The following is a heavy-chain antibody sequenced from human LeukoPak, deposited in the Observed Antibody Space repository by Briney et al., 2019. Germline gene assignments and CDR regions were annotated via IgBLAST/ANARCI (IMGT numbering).Heavy chain of an antibody. CDR2: INSSGST. D-gene: IGHD3-10*01. CDR3: ARDRGLDGSDQFDP. J-gene: IGHJ5*02. CDR1: GGSISSYH. V-gene: IGHV4-4*07. Sequence: SETLSLTCTVSGGSISSYHWTWIRQAAGKRLEWIGRINSSGSTIYNPSLKNRVTMSLDMSNNQFSLKLSSVTAADTAVYYCARDRGLDGSDQFDPWGQGSLVTVSS.